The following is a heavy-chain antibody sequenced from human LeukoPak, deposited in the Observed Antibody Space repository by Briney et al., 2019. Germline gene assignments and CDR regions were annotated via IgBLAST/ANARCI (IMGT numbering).Heavy chain of an antibody. CDR1: GFTFDDYA. Sequence: PGRSLRLSCAASGFTFDDYAMHWVRQAPGKGLEWVSGISWNSGSIGYADSVKGRFTISRDNAKNSLYLQMNSLRAEDTAVYYCARPFSSGYSIHFDYWGQGTLVTVSS. J-gene: IGHJ4*02. CDR3: ARPFSSGYSIHFDY. CDR2: ISWNSGSI. D-gene: IGHD3-22*01. V-gene: IGHV3-9*01.